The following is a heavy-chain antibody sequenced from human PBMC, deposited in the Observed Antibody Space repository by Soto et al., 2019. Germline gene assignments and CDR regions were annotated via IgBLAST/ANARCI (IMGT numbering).Heavy chain of an antibody. J-gene: IGHJ3*02. V-gene: IGHV3-23*01. CDR2: ISGSGGRT. CDR3: AKGWYYSLFDI. D-gene: IGHD2-15*01. CDR1: GFPFSRYA. Sequence: GGSLRLFCVASGFPFSRYAMSWVSQTPGKGLEWVSGISGSGGRTYYADSVKGRFTISRDNSNNTLSLQMHILRVEDTAVYFCAKGWYYSLFDIWGHVTMVTVPS.